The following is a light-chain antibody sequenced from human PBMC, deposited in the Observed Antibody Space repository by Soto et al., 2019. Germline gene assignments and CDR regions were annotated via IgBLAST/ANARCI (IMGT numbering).Light chain of an antibody. CDR2: DAS. CDR1: QSVFNY. V-gene: IGKV3-11*01. Sequence: EIVLPQSPATLSLSPGERATLSCRASQSVFNYLAWYQQKPGQAPRLLIYDASNRATGIPARFIGSGSGTDFTLTISSLEPEDFAVYYCQQRGDWVTFGPGTKVDLK. CDR3: QQRGDWVT. J-gene: IGKJ3*01.